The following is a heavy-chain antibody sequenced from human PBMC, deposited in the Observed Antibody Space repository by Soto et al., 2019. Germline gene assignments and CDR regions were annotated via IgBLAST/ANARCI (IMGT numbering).Heavy chain of an antibody. Sequence: QVQLVQSGAEVKKPGSSVKVSCKASGGTFSSYAISWVRQAPGQGLEWMGGIIPIFGTANYAQKFQGRVTITADESTITAYMELSSLRSEDTAVYYYARDHAVVAATSSFDYRCQGTLVTVS. D-gene: IGHD2-15*01. CDR2: IIPIFGTA. CDR1: GGTFSSYA. V-gene: IGHV1-69*01. CDR3: ARDHAVVAATSSFDY. J-gene: IGHJ4*02.